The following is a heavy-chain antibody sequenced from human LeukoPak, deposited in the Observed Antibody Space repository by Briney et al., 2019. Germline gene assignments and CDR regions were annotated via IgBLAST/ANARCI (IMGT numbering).Heavy chain of an antibody. CDR1: GFTVSSNY. J-gene: IGHJ6*02. Sequence: GGSLRLSCAASGFTVSSNYMSWVRQAPGKGLEWVSVIYSGGSTYYADSVKGRFTISRHNSKNTLYLQMNSLRAEDTAVYYCASPGRGVATFGMEVWGQGTTVTVSS. V-gene: IGHV3-53*04. CDR3: ASPGRGVATFGMEV. D-gene: IGHD5-12*01. CDR2: IYSGGST.